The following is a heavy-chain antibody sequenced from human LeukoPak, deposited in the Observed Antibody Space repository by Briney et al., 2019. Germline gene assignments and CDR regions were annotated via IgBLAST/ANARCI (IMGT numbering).Heavy chain of an antibody. CDR2: IIPIFGTA. J-gene: IGHJ6*02. CDR3: ASCIAAGTHYYYGMDV. V-gene: IGHV1-69*13. Sequence: ASVKVSCKASGGTFSSYAISWVRQAPGQGLEWMGGIIPIFGTANYAQKFQGRVTITADESMSTAYMELSSLRSEDTAVYYCASCIAAGTHYYYGMDVWGQGTTVTVSS. D-gene: IGHD6-13*01. CDR1: GGTFSSYA.